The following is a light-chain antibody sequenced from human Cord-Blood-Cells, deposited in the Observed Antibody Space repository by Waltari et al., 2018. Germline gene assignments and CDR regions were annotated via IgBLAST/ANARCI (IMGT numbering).Light chain of an antibody. V-gene: IGKV3-11*01. Sequence: EIVLTQSPATLSLSPGERATPSCRASQSVSSYLAWYQQKPDQAPRLLIYDASNRATGIPARFSGSESTTDFTLTISSLEPEDFAVYYCQQRSNFGQGTKLEIK. CDR3: QQRSN. CDR2: DAS. J-gene: IGKJ2*01. CDR1: QSVSSY.